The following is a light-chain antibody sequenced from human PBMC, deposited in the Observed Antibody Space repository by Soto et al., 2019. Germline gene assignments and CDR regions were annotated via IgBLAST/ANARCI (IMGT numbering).Light chain of an antibody. CDR3: MQALQAPIT. J-gene: IGKJ5*01. CDR1: QSLLHSNGYNY. V-gene: IGKV2-28*01. Sequence: DVVMTQSPVSLSVAPGAPASISWRSSQSLLHSNGYNYFDWYMQKPGMSPQLLIYLGSNRASGAPDRFSGSGSGTDFTLSISTVEAGDVGVYYCMQALQAPITFGQGTRLEIK. CDR2: LGS.